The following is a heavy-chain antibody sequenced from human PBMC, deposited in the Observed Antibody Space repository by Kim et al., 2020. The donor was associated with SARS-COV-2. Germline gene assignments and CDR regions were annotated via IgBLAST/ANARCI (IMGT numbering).Heavy chain of an antibody. J-gene: IGHJ4*02. CDR3: ARRSIAAAGTAFDFDY. D-gene: IGHD6-13*01. V-gene: IGHV3-30*01. Sequence: SVKGRFTISRDNSKNTLYLQMNSLRAEDTAVYYCARRSIAAAGTAFDFDYWGQGTLVTVSS.